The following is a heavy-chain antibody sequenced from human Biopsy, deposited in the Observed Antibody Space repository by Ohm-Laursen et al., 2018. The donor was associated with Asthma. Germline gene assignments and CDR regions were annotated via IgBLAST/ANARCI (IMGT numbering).Heavy chain of an antibody. CDR1: GGSINIGDYY. J-gene: IGHJ5*02. CDR3: ARTTYGDDGFDP. D-gene: IGHD4-17*01. Sequence: TLSLTCTVSGGSINIGDYYWSWIRQHPVTDLEWIGYIYYSGSTYYNPSLKSRVSISLDTSKNQFSLSLTSVTAADTAVYYCARTTYGDDGFDPWGQGTLVTVSS. V-gene: IGHV4-31*03. CDR2: IYYSGST.